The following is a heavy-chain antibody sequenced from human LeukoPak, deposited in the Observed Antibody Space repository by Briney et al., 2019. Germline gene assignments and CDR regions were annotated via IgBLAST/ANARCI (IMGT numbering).Heavy chain of an antibody. CDR2: IYHSGST. CDR3: ARQNPFGELLYAFDI. J-gene: IGHJ3*02. V-gene: IGHV4-4*02. Sequence: SGTLSLTCAVSGASISSSNWWSWIRQPPGKGLEWIGEIYHSGSTNYNPSLKSRVTISVDTSKNQFSLKLSSVTAADTAVYYCARQNPFGELLYAFDIWGQGTMVTVSS. CDR1: GASISSSNW. D-gene: IGHD3-10*01.